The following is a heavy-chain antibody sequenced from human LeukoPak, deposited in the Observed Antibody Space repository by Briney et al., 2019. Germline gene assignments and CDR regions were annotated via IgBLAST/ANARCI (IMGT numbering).Heavy chain of an antibody. D-gene: IGHD3-22*01. CDR3: ARAGTEYYYDSSGYPDY. CDR1: GATFTSYA. Sequence: SVRVCCKASGATFTSYAISWMRQAPGPGPEWKGRIIPILGITNYGQKFQGRVTITADKSTSTAYMELSSLRSGDTAVYYCARAGTEYYYDSSGYPDYWGQGTLVTVSS. V-gene: IGHV1-69*04. J-gene: IGHJ4*02. CDR2: IIPILGIT.